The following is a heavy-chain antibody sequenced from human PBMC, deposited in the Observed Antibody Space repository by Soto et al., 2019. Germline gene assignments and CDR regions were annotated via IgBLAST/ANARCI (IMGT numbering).Heavy chain of an antibody. CDR3: AKVLTGCYYYFEY. Sequence: GGSLRLSCAASGFTFSSYAMIWVRQAPGKGLEWVSGVGGSGEYTYYADSVKGRFTISRDNSKNTVYLQISSLRAEDTAVYYCAKVLTGCYYYFEYWGQGTLVTVSS. D-gene: IGHD3-9*01. V-gene: IGHV3-23*01. CDR2: VGGSGEYT. CDR1: GFTFSSYA. J-gene: IGHJ4*02.